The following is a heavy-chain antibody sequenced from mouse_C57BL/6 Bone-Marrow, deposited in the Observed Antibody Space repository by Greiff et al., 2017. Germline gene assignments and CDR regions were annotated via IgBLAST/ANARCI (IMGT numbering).Heavy chain of an antibody. CDR3: ARDRTTVVATRFDY. CDR2: ISDGGSYT. Sequence: EVQGVESGGGLVKPGGSLKLSCAASGFTFSSYAMSWVRQTPEKRLEWVATISDGGSYTYYPDNVKGRFTISRDNAKNNLYLQMSHLKSEDTAMYYCARDRTTVVATRFDYWGQGTTLTVSS. CDR1: GFTFSSYA. V-gene: IGHV5-4*01. J-gene: IGHJ2*01. D-gene: IGHD1-1*01.